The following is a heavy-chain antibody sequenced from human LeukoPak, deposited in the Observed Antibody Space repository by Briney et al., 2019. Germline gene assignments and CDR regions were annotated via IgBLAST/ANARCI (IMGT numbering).Heavy chain of an antibody. Sequence: SQTLSLTCTVSGDSVSSGGYSWSWIRQPPGKGLEWLGYIYHSGGTSYNPSLKTRVTISVDRSKNQFSLKLSSVTAADAAVYYCARDYYDSSGYFNNWFDPWGQGILVTVSS. CDR1: GDSVSSGGYS. CDR2: IYHSGGT. D-gene: IGHD3-22*01. CDR3: ARDYYDSSGYFNNWFDP. V-gene: IGHV4-30-2*01. J-gene: IGHJ5*02.